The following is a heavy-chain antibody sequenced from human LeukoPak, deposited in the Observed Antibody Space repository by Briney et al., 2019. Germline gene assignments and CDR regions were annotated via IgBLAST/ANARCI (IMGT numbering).Heavy chain of an antibody. CDR1: GFTFSDYY. CDR3: ARDLGDYYDSSGYYPLDY. V-gene: IGHV3-11*04. D-gene: IGHD3-22*01. CDR2: ISSSGSTI. J-gene: IGHJ4*02. Sequence: PGGSLRLSCAASGFTFSDYYMSWIRQAPGKGLEWVSYISSSGSTIYYADSVKGRFIISRDNAKNSLYLQMNSLRAEDTAVYYCARDLGDYYDSSGYYPLDYWGQGTLVTVSS.